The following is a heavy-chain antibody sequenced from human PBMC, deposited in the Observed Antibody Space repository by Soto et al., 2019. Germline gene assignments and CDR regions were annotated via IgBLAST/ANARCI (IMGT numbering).Heavy chain of an antibody. V-gene: IGHV4-59*01. J-gene: IGHJ6*02. CDR2: ISYSGST. CDR3: ARGDYSYGYPTILDV. D-gene: IGHD5-18*01. Sequence: SETLSLTCTVSGGSISSYYWSWIRQPPGKGLEWIGYISYSGSTNYNPSLKSRVTISLDTSNKHLSLRLSSVTAADTAVYYCARGDYSYGYPTILDVWGQGTTVTVSS. CDR1: GGSISSYY.